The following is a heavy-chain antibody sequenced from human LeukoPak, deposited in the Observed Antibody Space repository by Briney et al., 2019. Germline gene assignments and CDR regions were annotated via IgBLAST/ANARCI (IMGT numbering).Heavy chain of an antibody. J-gene: IGHJ4*02. CDR1: GGSISSSSYY. Sequence: PSETLSLTCTVSGGSISSSSYYWGWIRQPPGKGLEWIGSIYYSGSTYYNPSLKSRVTISVDTSKNQFSLKLSSVTAADTAVYYCASYTAMVTGYFDYWGQGTLVTVSS. CDR3: ASYTAMVTGYFDY. CDR2: IYYSGST. V-gene: IGHV4-39*07. D-gene: IGHD5-18*01.